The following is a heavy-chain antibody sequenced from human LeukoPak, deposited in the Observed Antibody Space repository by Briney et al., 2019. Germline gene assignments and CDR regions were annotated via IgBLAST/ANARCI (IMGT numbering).Heavy chain of an antibody. J-gene: IGHJ4*02. V-gene: IGHV4-59*08. CDR2: INYSGST. D-gene: IGHD5-24*01. CDR3: ARSLMATIVRSQAFDY. Sequence: SETLSLTCTVSGGSISSHYWSWIRQPPGKGLEWIGYINYSGSTYYNPSLKSRVTISVDTSKNQFSLKLSSVTAADTAVYYCARSLMATIVRSQAFDYWGQGTLVTVSS. CDR1: GGSISSHY.